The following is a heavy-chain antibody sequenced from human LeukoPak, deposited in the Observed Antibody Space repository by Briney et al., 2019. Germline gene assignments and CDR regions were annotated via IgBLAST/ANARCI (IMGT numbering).Heavy chain of an antibody. D-gene: IGHD5-18*01. CDR2: ISAYSGNT. J-gene: IGHJ4*02. CDR1: GCTFTSYG. Sequence: ASVTLSCTASGCTFTSYGMSWVRQAPGQGLEWMGWISAYSGNTNYAENMQGRVTMTTDTSKNTAYMEMSSLRSDDTAVYYCAREDTALRDFDYWGQGTLVTVSS. V-gene: IGHV1-18*01. CDR3: AREDTALRDFDY.